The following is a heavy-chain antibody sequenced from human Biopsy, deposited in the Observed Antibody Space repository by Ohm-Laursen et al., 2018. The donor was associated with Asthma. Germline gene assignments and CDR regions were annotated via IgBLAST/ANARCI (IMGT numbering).Heavy chain of an antibody. CDR1: GFSFDDCA. CDR3: AKSADYYDSTDYLDF. CDR2: IRWNSGNI. J-gene: IGHJ4*01. V-gene: IGHV3-9*01. D-gene: IGHD3-22*01. Sequence: SLRLSCSASGFSFDDCAMHWGRQAPGKGLEWVSSIRWNSGNIDYAVSVKGRFTISRDNAKNSLYLQMQSLRPEDTAFYYCAKSADYYDSTDYLDFWGRGTLVTVSS.